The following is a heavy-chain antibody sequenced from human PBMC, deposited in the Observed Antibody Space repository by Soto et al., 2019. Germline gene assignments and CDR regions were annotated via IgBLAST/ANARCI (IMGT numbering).Heavy chain of an antibody. CDR2: INAGNGNT. D-gene: IGHD3-10*01. CDR1: GYTFTSYA. J-gene: IGHJ4*02. V-gene: IGHV1-3*01. CDR3: ARDMGFGLSDY. Sequence: QVQLVQSGAEVKKPGASVKVSCKASGYTFTSYAMHWVRQAPGQRLEWMGWINAGNGNTKYSQKFQGRVTITRDTSAGTAYMELSSLRSEDTAVYYCARDMGFGLSDYWGQGTLVTVSS.